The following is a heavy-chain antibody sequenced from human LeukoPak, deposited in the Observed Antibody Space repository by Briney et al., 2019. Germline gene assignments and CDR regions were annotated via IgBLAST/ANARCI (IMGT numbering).Heavy chain of an antibody. V-gene: IGHV1-8*01. D-gene: IGHD3-10*01. CDR1: GYTFTSYD. Sequence: ASVKVSCKASGYTFTSYDINWVRQATGQGPEWMGWMNPSSGSTGYAQRFQGRVSMTRDTSTNTAYLELSSLRSGDTAVYYCATHTYYYSSGSFAYWGQGTLVTVSS. CDR2: MNPSSGST. CDR3: ATHTYYYSSGSFAY. J-gene: IGHJ4*02.